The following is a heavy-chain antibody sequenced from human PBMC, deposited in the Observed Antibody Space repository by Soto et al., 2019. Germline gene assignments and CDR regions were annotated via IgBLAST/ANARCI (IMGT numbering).Heavy chain of an antibody. Sequence: QLQLQESGSGLVKPSQTLSPTCAVSGGSISSSGYSWSWIRQPPGKGLEWIGYIYHSGSTYYNPSLKSRVTISVDRSKNQFSLKLSSVTAADTAVYYCAGGIAARPLGYWGQGTLVTVSS. J-gene: IGHJ4*02. CDR1: GGSISSSGYS. CDR2: IYHSGST. V-gene: IGHV4-30-2*01. D-gene: IGHD6-6*01. CDR3: AGGIAARPLGY.